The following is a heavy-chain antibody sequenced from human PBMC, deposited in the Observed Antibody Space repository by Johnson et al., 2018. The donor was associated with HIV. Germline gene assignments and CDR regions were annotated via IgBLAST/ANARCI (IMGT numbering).Heavy chain of an antibody. CDR1: GFTFSSYG. CDR3: ATSGSHFALDV. Sequence: QVQLVESGGGVVQPGGSLRLSCAASGFTFSSYGMHWVRQAPGKGLEWVAFIWYDDSNEYYGESVKGRFTITRDNSKNTLYLQMSSLRGEDTAVYYCATSGSHFALDVCGQGTMVTVSP. J-gene: IGHJ3*01. CDR2: IWYDDSNE. V-gene: IGHV3-30*02. D-gene: IGHD1-26*01.